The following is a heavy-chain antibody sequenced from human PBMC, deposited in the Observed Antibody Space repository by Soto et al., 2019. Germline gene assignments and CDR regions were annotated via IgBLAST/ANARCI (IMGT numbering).Heavy chain of an antibody. Sequence: SVRVSCKASGAPFTSYAISWVRQAPGQGLEWMGGIIPIVGTANYAQKFQGRVTITADESTSTAYVELSSLRSEDTAVYYCARGKIVGATTFGWFDPWGQGTLVTVSS. CDR2: IIPIVGTA. D-gene: IGHD1-26*01. V-gene: IGHV1-69*13. J-gene: IGHJ5*02. CDR3: ARGKIVGATTFGWFDP. CDR1: GAPFTSYA.